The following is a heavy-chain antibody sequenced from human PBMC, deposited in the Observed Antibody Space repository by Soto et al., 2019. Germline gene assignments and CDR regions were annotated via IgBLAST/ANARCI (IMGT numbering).Heavy chain of an antibody. Sequence: EVQLLESGGGLVQPGGSLRLSCAASGFTFGNYVMTWVRQAPGKGLEWVSAITGSGTTRYYADSMKGRFTISRDNSKNTLYLQMSGLRVEDTAVYYCAKIGIAVTDARAYWGQGTLVTVSS. V-gene: IGHV3-23*01. CDR2: ITGSGTTR. CDR1: GFTFGNYV. D-gene: IGHD6-19*01. CDR3: AKIGIAVTDARAY. J-gene: IGHJ4*02.